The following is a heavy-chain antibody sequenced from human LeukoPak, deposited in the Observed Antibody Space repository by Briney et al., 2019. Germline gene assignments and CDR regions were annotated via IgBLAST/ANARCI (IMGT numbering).Heavy chain of an antibody. CDR3: ARDLNYDSSGYPGN. CDR2: ISSSSSYI. CDR1: GFTFSSYS. D-gene: IGHD3-22*01. J-gene: IGHJ4*02. V-gene: IGHV3-21*01. Sequence: GGSLRLSCAASGFTFSSYSMNWVRQAPGKGLAWVSSISSSSSYIYYADSVKGRFTISRDNAKNSLYLQMNSLRAEDTAVYYCARDLNYDSSGYPGNWGQGTLVTVSS.